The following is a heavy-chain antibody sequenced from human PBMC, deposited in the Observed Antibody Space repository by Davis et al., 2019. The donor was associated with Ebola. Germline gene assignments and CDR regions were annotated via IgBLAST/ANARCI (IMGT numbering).Heavy chain of an antibody. CDR3: TLASGYVDY. CDR1: GFTFSGSA. Sequence: GESLKISCAASGFTFSGSAMHWVRQASGKGLEWVGRIRSKANSYATAYAASVKGRITISRDDSKNTAYLQMNSLKTEDTAVYYCTLASGYVDYWGQGTLVTVSS. V-gene: IGHV3-73*01. J-gene: IGHJ4*02. D-gene: IGHD1-26*01. CDR2: IRSKANSYAT.